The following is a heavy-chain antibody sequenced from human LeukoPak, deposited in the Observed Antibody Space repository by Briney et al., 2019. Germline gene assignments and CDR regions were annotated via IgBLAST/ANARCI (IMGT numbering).Heavy chain of an antibody. CDR1: GGSISSYY. J-gene: IGHJ6*03. D-gene: IGHD2-2*01. V-gene: IGHV4-59*12. CDR3: ARLALTELVVPAALGRSYYYYYMDV. CDR2: IYYSGST. Sequence: PSETLPLTCTVSGGSISSYYWSWIRQPPGKGLEWIGYIYYSGSTNYNPSLKSRVTMSVDTSKNQFSLKLSSVTAADTAVYYCARLALTELVVPAALGRSYYYYYMDVWGKGTTVTVSS.